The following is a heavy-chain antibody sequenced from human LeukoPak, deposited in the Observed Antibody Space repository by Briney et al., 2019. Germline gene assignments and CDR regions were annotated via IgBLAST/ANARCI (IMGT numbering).Heavy chain of an antibody. D-gene: IGHD3-22*01. CDR2: IIPIFGTA. CDR1: GGTFSSYA. V-gene: IGHV1-69*05. J-gene: IGHJ3*01. Sequence: SVKVSCKASGGTFSSYAISWVRQAPGQGLEWMGGIIPIFGTANYAQKFQGRVTITTDESTSTAYMELSSLRSEDTAVYYCARRGYYYDSSGYYLDWGQGTMVTVSS. CDR3: ARRGYYYDSSGYYLD.